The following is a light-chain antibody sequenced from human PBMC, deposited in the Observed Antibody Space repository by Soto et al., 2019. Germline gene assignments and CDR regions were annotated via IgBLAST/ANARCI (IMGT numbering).Light chain of an antibody. CDR2: LGS. J-gene: IGKJ3*01. V-gene: IGKV2-28*01. CDR3: TQTLQTPPFT. CDR1: QSLLHSNGHTY. Sequence: DIVLTQSPLSLPVTPGEPASISCRSSQSLLHSNGHTYLDWYLQKPGQSPQLLIYLGSSRASGVPERISGSGSDTDFTLKISRVEAEDVGLYYCTQTLQTPPFTFGPGTKVQIK.